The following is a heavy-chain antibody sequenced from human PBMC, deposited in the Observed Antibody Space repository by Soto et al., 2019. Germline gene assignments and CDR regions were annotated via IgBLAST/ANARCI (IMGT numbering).Heavy chain of an antibody. CDR1: GFTFSSYG. D-gene: IGHD5-12*01. V-gene: IGHV3-33*01. CDR3: AREGVGDIVATMGGGSYYGMDV. Sequence: GGSLRLSCAASGFTFSSYGMHWVRQAPGKGLEWVAVIWYDGSNKYYADSVKGRFTISRDNSKNTLYLQMNSLRAEDTAVYYCAREGVGDIVATMGGGSYYGMDVWGQGTTVTVSS. J-gene: IGHJ6*02. CDR2: IWYDGSNK.